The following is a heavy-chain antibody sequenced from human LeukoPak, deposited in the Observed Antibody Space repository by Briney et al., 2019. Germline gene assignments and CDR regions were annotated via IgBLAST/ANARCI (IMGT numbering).Heavy chain of an antibody. CDR1: GFALKSYS. D-gene: IGHD3-22*01. J-gene: IGHJ5*02. CDR3: SRGSDYDRSGYFYIMES. V-gene: IGHV3-53*01. CDR2: IYSAGAT. Sequence: GGSLRLSCAGSGFALKSYSLSWVRQAPGKGLEWVSVIYSAGATYYSDSVEGRFTISRDNSKNTLYLQMTALRAEDTAVYYCSRGSDYDRSGYFYIMESWGQGTLVTVSS.